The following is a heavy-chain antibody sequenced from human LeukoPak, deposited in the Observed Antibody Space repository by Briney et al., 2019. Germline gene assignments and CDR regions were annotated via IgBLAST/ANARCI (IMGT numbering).Heavy chain of an antibody. V-gene: IGHV4-39*01. CDR2: IHHSGST. J-gene: IGHJ4*02. CDR3: ARPTREYTSSSYYIDY. CDR1: GGSISSSNYY. Sequence: PSETLSLTCTVSGGSISSSNYYWGWIRQPPGKGLEWIGKIHHSGSTYYNPSLKSRVTIPVDTSKNQFSLKLSSVTAADTAVYYCARPTREYTSSSYYIDYWGQGILVTVSS. D-gene: IGHD6-6*01.